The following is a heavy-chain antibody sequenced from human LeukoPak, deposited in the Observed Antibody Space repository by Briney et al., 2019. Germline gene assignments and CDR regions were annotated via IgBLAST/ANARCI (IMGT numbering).Heavy chain of an antibody. CDR2: ISGSSVYI. Sequence: KSGGSLRLSCAASGFTFSSYSMNWVRQAPGKGLEWVSSISGSSVYIYYADSVRGRFTISRDNAKNSLYLQMDSLRAEDTAVYYCARDRAVAGTDCVFWGQGTLGTVSS. J-gene: IGHJ4*02. CDR1: GFTFSSYS. V-gene: IGHV3-21*01. CDR3: ARDRAVAGTDCVF. D-gene: IGHD6-19*01.